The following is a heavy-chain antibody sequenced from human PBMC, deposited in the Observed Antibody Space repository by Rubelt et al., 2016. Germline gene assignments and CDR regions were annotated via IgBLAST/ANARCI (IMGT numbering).Heavy chain of an antibody. CDR2: IYHSGST. V-gene: IGHV4-34*01. CDR3: ARGERGPIVVVPAAFPVLYFDY. J-gene: IGHJ4*02. D-gene: IGHD2-2*01. Sequence: GKGLEWIGEIYHSGSTYYNPSLKSRVTISVDTSKNQFSLKLSSVTAADTAVYYCARGERGPIVVVPAAFPVLYFDYWGQGTLVTVSS.